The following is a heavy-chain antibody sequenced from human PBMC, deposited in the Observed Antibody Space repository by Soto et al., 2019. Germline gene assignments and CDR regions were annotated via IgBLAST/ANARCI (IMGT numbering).Heavy chain of an antibody. V-gene: IGHV3-21*01. CDR2: ISSSSSYI. Sequence: LRLSCAASGFTFSSYSMNWVRQAPGKGLEWVSSISSSSSYIYYADSVKGRFTISRDNAKNSLYLQMNSLRAEDTAVYYCARDVSYYDSSGYYSLGMYYFDYWGEGTLVTVSS. CDR1: GFTFSSYS. J-gene: IGHJ4*02. CDR3: ARDVSYYDSSGYYSLGMYYFDY. D-gene: IGHD3-22*01.